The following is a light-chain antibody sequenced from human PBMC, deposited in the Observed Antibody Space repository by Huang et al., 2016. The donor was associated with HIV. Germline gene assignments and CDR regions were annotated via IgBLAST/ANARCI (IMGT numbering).Light chain of an antibody. CDR1: QSINSD. CDR3: QQYNDWPPLT. CDR2: GAS. Sequence: EIEMTQSPATLSVSPGERATLSGRASQSINSDLAWYQQKPGQGPRLLIYGASTRATVIPAKFNGTVSGTDFSLTISNLQSEDFAVYYCQQYNDWPPLTFGGGTKVEI. J-gene: IGKJ4*01. V-gene: IGKV3-15*01.